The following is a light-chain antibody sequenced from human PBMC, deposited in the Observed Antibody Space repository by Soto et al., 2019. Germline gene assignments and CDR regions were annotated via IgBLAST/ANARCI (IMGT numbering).Light chain of an antibody. V-gene: IGLV1-47*01. Sequence: QSVLTQPPSASGTPGQRVTLSCSGSSSNIGSNYVSWYQQLPGTAPKLLIDRNNQRPSGVPDRFSGSKSGTSASLAISGLRSEDESEYYGAAWDDRLNGLAVFGGGTQLTVL. CDR3: AAWDDRLNGLAV. CDR1: SSNIGSNY. CDR2: RNN. J-gene: IGLJ7*01.